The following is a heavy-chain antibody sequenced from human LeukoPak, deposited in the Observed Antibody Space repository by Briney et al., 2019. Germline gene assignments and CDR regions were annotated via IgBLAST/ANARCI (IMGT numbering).Heavy chain of an antibody. CDR3: ARNGPAYNWNYVSWFDP. CDR1: GFTFSSYA. Sequence: GRSLRLSCAASGFTFSSYAMHWVRQAPGKGLEWVAVISYDGSNKYYADSVKGRFTISRDNSKNTLYLQMNSLRAEDTAVYYCARNGPAYNWNYVSWFDPWGQGTLVTVSS. J-gene: IGHJ5*02. D-gene: IGHD1-7*01. CDR2: ISYDGSNK. V-gene: IGHV3-30-3*01.